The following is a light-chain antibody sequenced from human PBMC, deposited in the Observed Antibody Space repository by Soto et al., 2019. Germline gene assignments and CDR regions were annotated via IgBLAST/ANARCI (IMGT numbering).Light chain of an antibody. CDR2: EVS. CDR3: SSYAGSNNLV. CDR1: SSDVGNYNY. J-gene: IGLJ2*01. Sequence: QSALTQPPSASGSPGQSVTISCTGTSSDVGNYNYVSWYQQHPDKAPKLMIYEVSKRPSGVPDRFSGSKSGNTASLTVSGLQADDEADYYCSSYAGSNNLVFCGGTKVTVL. V-gene: IGLV2-8*01.